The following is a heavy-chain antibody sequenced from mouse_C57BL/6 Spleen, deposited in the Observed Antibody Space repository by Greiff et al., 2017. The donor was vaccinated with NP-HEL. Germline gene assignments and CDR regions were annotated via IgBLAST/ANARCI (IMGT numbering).Heavy chain of an antibody. V-gene: IGHV1-64*01. D-gene: IGHD2-4*01. J-gene: IGHJ4*01. Sequence: QVQLKQPGAELVKPGASVKLSCKASGYTFTSYWMHWVKQRPGQGLEWIGMIHPNSGSTNYNEKFKSKATLTVDKSSSTAYMQLSSLTSEDSAVYYCAYDYDYAMDYWGQGTSVTVSS. CDR1: GYTFTSYW. CDR3: AYDYDYAMDY. CDR2: IHPNSGST.